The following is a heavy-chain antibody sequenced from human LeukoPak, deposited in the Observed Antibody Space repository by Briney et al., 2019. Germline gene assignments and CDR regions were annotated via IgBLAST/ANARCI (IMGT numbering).Heavy chain of an antibody. CDR3: AKSPLRLGELSYYYFDY. CDR2: ISSSSHSI. Sequence: GGSLRLSCAASGFTFSSYWMSWVRQAPGKGLEWVSYISSSSHSIYYADSVKGRFTIPRDNSKNTLYLQMNSLRAEDTAVYYCAKSPLRLGELSYYYFDYWGQGTLVTVSS. J-gene: IGHJ4*02. V-gene: IGHV3-23*01. CDR1: GFTFSSYW. D-gene: IGHD3-16*02.